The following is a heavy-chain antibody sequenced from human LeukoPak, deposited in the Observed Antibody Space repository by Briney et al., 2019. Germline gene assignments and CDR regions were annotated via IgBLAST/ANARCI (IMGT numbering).Heavy chain of an antibody. CDR3: ARELGGDRDY. Sequence: GGSLRLSCAASGFTFSSYWMHWVRQAPGKGLVWVSRINPDGSSTSHADSVKGRFTISRDNAKNTLYLQMDSLRAEDTAVYYCARELGGDRDYWGQGTLVIVSS. D-gene: IGHD2-21*02. V-gene: IGHV3-74*01. CDR2: INPDGSST. CDR1: GFTFSSYW. J-gene: IGHJ4*02.